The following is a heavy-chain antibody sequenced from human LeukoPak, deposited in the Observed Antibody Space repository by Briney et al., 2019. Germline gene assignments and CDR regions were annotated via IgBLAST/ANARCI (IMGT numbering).Heavy chain of an antibody. CDR3: SSQPAVIDLDF. D-gene: IGHD2/OR15-2a*01. V-gene: IGHV3-7*01. CDR1: GFSFSSYW. J-gene: IGHJ4*02. Sequence: PGRSLRLSCAASGFSFSSYWMTWVRQVPGKGLEWVANIKPDGSGKNYVDSVKGRFTISRDNAKSSLYLQMDSLRVEDTAVYYCSSQPAVIDLDFWGQGALVTVSS. CDR2: IKPDGSGK.